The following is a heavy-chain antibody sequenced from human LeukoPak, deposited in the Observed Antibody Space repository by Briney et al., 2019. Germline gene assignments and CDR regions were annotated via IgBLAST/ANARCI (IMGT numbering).Heavy chain of an antibody. D-gene: IGHD1-26*01. Sequence: ASVKVSCKASGYTFTSYGISWVRQAPGQGLEWMGWISAYNGNTNYAQKLQGRVTMTTDTSTSPAYMELRSLRSDDTPVYYCARRSWAPTEGNLLGLGLWGQGTTVPVLS. CDR2: ISAYNGNT. CDR3: ARRSWAPTEGNLLGLGL. CDR1: GYTFTSYG. J-gene: IGHJ6*01. V-gene: IGHV1-18*01.